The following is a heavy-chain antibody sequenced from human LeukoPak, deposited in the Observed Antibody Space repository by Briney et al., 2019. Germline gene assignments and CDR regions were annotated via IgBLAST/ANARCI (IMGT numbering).Heavy chain of an antibody. CDR1: GFTFSSYA. CDR3: AKARRGYTGTYYFDY. J-gene: IGHJ4*02. D-gene: IGHD5-12*01. V-gene: IGHV3-23*01. Sequence: PGGSLRLSCAASGFTFSSYAMSWVRQAPGKGLEWVSAISGSGGSTYYADSVKGRFTISRDNSKNTLYLQMNSLRAEDTAVYYCAKARRGYTGTYYFDYWGQGTLVTVSS. CDR2: ISGSGGST.